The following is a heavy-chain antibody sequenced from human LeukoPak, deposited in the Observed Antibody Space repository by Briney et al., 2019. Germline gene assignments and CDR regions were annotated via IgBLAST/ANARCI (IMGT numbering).Heavy chain of an antibody. D-gene: IGHD6-25*01. CDR1: GFTFSSYW. J-gene: IGHJ3*02. CDR3: AREAVEEAFDI. CDR2: INSDGSST. Sequence: GGSLRLSCAASGFTFSSYWMHWVRQAPGKGLVWVSRINSDGSSTSYADSVKGRFTISRDNAKNTLYLQMNSLRAEDTAVYYCAREAVEEAFDIWGQGTMVTVSS. V-gene: IGHV3-74*01.